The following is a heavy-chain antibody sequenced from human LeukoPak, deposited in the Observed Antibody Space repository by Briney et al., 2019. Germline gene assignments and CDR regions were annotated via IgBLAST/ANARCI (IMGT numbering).Heavy chain of an antibody. J-gene: IGHJ5*01. Sequence: SETLSLTCTVSGGSISSISYYWGWIRQPPGKGLEGFGRIYDSGSTYYNPSLKSRVTISIDPSKSQFSLELSSVTAADTAVYYGARRPRTDFWSGGVRKEFDCWGQGTLVTVSS. V-gene: IGHV4-39*01. CDR1: GGSISSISYY. CDR3: ARRPRTDFWSGGVRKEFDC. CDR2: IYDSGST. D-gene: IGHD3-3*01.